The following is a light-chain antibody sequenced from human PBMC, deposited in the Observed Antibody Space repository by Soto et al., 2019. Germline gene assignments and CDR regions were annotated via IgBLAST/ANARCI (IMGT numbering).Light chain of an antibody. V-gene: IGKV3-15*01. J-gene: IGKJ5*01. Sequence: EIVMTQSPATVSVSPGGRATLSCGASQSVSSNLAWYQQKPGQAPRLLIYGASTRATGIPARFSGSGSGTEFTLTISSLQSEDFAVYYCQQYNNWPITFGQGTRLEIK. CDR1: QSVSSN. CDR3: QQYNNWPIT. CDR2: GAS.